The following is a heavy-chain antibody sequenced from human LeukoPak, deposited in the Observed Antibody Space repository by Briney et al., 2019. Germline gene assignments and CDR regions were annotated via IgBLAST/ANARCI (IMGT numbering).Heavy chain of an antibody. CDR1: GFTFTSYA. D-gene: IGHD3/OR15-3a*01. J-gene: IGHJ3*02. V-gene: IGHV3-23*01. CDR2: ITGTGGST. CDR3: AKVRDARDWYKDAFDI. Sequence: GRSLRLSCAASGFTFTSYAMSWVRQAPGKGLEWVSAITGTGGSTYYAASVKGRFTVSRDNSKNTLYLQMSSLRAEYTAMYYCAKVRDARDWYKDAFDIWGQGTRITVSS.